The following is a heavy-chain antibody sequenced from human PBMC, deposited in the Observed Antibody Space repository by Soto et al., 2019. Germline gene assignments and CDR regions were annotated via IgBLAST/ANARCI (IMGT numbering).Heavy chain of an antibody. Sequence: SETLSLTCSVSGGSIRGSDDYWGWIRQSPGKGLEYIGSVFYTGSAYYNPSFRSRVSIVADTSTNRFFLNLKSVTATDTGVYYCAKTPTGYYDSWGQGILVTVSS. J-gene: IGHJ4*02. CDR1: GGSIRGSDDY. CDR2: VFYTGSA. V-gene: IGHV4-39*02. D-gene: IGHD2-8*02. CDR3: AKTPTGYYDS.